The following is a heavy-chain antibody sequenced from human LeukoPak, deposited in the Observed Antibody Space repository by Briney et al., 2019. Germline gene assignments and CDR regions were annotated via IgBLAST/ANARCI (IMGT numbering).Heavy chain of an antibody. CDR1: GFGLSRYG. CDR3: AKDRVESSTWYGGLDD. CDR2: IRYGGSYK. Sequence: GGSLRLSCATSGFGLSRYGMHWVRQAPGKGLEWVAFIRYGGSYKYYADSVKGRFTISRDTSNNILYLQMKTLRVDDTALYFCAKDRVESSTWYGGLDDWGRGTLVTVSS. V-gene: IGHV3-30*02. D-gene: IGHD3-16*01. J-gene: IGHJ4*02.